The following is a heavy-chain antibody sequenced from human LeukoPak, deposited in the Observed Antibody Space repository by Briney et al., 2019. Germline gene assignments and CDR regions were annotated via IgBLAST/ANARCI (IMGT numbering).Heavy chain of an antibody. CDR1: GDSISSYY. CDR3: ARGPPPDFDY. CDR2: IHPSGST. Sequence: SETLSLTCTVSGDSISSYYWSWTRQPAGKGLEWIGRIHPSGSTNYNPSLKSRVTLSVDTSKNQFSLKLSSVTAADTAVYYCARGPPPDFDYWGRGTLVTVSS. J-gene: IGHJ4*02. V-gene: IGHV4-4*07.